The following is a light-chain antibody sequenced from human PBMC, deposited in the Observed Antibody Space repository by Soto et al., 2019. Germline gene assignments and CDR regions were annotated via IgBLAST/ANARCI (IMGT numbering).Light chain of an antibody. Sequence: EIVLTQSPATLSWSPGERATLSCRASQSVSSYLAWYQQKPGQAPRLLIYDASNRATGIPDRFSGSGSGTDFTLTISRLEPEDFAVYYCQQRSNWPPITVGQGTRLEI. J-gene: IGKJ5*01. V-gene: IGKV3-11*01. CDR1: QSVSSY. CDR2: DAS. CDR3: QQRSNWPPIT.